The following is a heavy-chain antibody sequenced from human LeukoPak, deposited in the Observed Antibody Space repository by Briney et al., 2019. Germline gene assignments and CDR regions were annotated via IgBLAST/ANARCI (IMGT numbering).Heavy chain of an antibody. J-gene: IGHJ6*04. CDR3: ARGDGGYYYGMDV. V-gene: IGHV3-48*03. Sequence: GGSLRLSCAASGFTFNSYEMNWVRPAPGKGLEWISYISTSGSTRYYADSVKGRFTISRDNTKNSLYLQMNSLRAEDTAVYYCARGDGGYYYGMDVWGKGTTVTVSS. D-gene: IGHD2-15*01. CDR1: GFTFNSYE. CDR2: ISTSGSTR.